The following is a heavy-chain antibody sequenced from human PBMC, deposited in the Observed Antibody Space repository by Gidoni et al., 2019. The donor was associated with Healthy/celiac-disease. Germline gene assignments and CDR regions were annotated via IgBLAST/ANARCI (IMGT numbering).Heavy chain of an antibody. D-gene: IGHD3-10*01. Sequence: QVQLVESGGGVVQPGRSLRLSCAASGFTFSSYGMHWVRQAPGKGLEWVAVISYDGSNKYYADSVKGRFTISRDNSKNTLYLQMNSLRAEDTAVYYCAKEDYGSGSYYTRYYYMDVWGKGTTVTVSS. CDR3: AKEDYGSGSYYTRYYYMDV. J-gene: IGHJ6*03. CDR1: GFTFSSYG. CDR2: ISYDGSNK. V-gene: IGHV3-30*18.